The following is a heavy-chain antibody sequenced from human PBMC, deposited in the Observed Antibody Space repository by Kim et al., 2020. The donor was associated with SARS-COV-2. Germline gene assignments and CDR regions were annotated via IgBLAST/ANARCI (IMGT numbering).Heavy chain of an antibody. CDR2: IKQDGSEK. CDR3: ARRGDDYIWGSYRCFDY. CDR1: GFTFSSYW. D-gene: IGHD3-16*02. V-gene: IGHV3-7*01. J-gene: IGHJ4*02. Sequence: GGSLRLSCAASGFTFSSYWMSWVRQAPGKGLEWVANIKQDGSEKYYVDSVKGRFTISRDNAKNSLYLQMNSLRAEDTAVYYCARRGDDYIWGSYRCFDYWGQGTLVTVSS.